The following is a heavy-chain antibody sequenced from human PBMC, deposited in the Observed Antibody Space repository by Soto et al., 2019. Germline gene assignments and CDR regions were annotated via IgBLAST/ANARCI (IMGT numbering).Heavy chain of an antibody. CDR1: GFSLSVYGVR. CDR3: AHTKDSSGFLTS. Sequence: PTLVNPTQTLTLTRSFSGFSLSVYGVRVIWFRQPPGETLEWLALIHWNDDKRYGPYLKSRLTITKDTSKNQVVLTLTNLDPLDTGTYFCAHTKDSSGFLTSWGQGILVTVSS. J-gene: IGHJ5*02. D-gene: IGHD3-22*01. V-gene: IGHV2-5*01. CDR2: IHWNDDK.